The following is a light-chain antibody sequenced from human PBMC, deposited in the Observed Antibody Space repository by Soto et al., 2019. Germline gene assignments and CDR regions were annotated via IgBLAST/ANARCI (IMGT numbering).Light chain of an antibody. J-gene: IGKJ1*01. Sequence: EIVLTQSPGTLSLSPGERATLSCRASQSVSSSYLAWYQQKPGQAPRLLIYGASSRATGIPDRFSGSGSGTDFTLTISRLEPEDFAVYSCQQYGSSPQTFGQGSMV. CDR2: GAS. CDR3: QQYGSSPQT. V-gene: IGKV3-20*01. CDR1: QSVSSSY.